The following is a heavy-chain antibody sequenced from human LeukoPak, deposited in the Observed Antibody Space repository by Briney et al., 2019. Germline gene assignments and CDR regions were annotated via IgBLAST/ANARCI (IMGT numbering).Heavy chain of an antibody. D-gene: IGHD2-2*01. CDR2: ISWDDEK. Sequence: SGPTLVNPTQTLTLTCTFSGFSLSTTGVTVGWIRQTPGKALEWLALISWDDEKRYSPSLKNRLTITKDTSKNQVVLTVTNVDPVDTATYFCAHRRSSTRGDYFDYWGQGTLVTVSS. CDR3: AHRRSSTRGDYFDY. V-gene: IGHV2-5*02. J-gene: IGHJ4*02. CDR1: GFSLSTTGVT.